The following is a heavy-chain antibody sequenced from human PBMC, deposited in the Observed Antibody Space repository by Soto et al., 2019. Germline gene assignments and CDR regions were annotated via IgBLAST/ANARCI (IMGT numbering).Heavy chain of an antibody. CDR2: LSGSGGTT. CDR1: GFTFSTYA. J-gene: IGHJ4*02. V-gene: IGHV3-23*01. CDR3: AKQRAGYGSGSDTFYFDF. D-gene: IGHD3-10*01. Sequence: EVQLLVSGGGLVQPGGSLRLSCSTSGFTFSTYAMNWVRQAPGKGLEWVSALSGSGGTTYYADSVRGRFTISRDNSKNTLFLQMSSLRAEDTALYYCAKQRAGYGSGSDTFYFDFWGQGILVTVSS.